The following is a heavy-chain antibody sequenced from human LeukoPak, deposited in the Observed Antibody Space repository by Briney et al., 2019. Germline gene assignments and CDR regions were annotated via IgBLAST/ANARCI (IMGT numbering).Heavy chain of an antibody. CDR1: GFTFSSYG. CDR3: ARAGFWSGYPNYYYYGMDV. J-gene: IGHJ6*02. Sequence: GGSLRLSCAASGFTFSSYGMHWVRQAPGKGLEWVAVIWYDGNNKYYADSVKGRFTISRDNSKNTLYLQMNSLRAEDTAVYYCARAGFWSGYPNYYYYGMDVWGQGTTVTVSS. CDR2: IWYDGNNK. D-gene: IGHD3-3*01. V-gene: IGHV3-33*01.